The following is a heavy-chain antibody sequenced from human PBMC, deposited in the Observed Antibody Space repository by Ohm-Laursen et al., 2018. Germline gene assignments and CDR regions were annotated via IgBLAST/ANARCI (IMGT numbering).Heavy chain of an antibody. D-gene: IGHD3-22*01. CDR3: ATFYNHAGSGWGRPCDH. Sequence: SLRLSCAASGFTLSDYWMHWVRQTPGKSLECISTISGSGASSHYADSVKGRFTISRDNSKNSLYLQMNTLRVDDTAVYYCATFYNHAGSGWGRPCDHWGQGTLVTVSA. J-gene: IGHJ4*02. CDR1: GFTLSDYW. V-gene: IGHV3-23*01. CDR2: ISGSGASS.